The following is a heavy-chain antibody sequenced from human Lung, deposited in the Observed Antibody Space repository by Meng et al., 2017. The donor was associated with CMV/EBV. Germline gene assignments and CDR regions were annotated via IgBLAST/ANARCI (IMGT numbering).Heavy chain of an antibody. CDR1: GYTFSNYD. D-gene: IGHD2/OR15-2a*01. Sequence: ASVKVSCKASGYTFSNYDIIWVRQASGQGLEWVGWMNPNRGNTAYAQKFQGRVTMTRDTSTSIAYMELSSLRSGDTAVYYCARGQVQCSTINCHDYRFSGMEVWGQGTTVTGSS. CDR2: MNPNRGNT. J-gene: IGHJ6*02. V-gene: IGHV1-8*01. CDR3: ARGQVQCSTINCHDYRFSGMEV.